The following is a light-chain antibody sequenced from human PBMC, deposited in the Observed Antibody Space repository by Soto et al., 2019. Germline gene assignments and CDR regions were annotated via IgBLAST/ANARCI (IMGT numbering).Light chain of an antibody. J-gene: IGLJ1*01. CDR3: SSFTCSGKFV. CDR2: EVS. Sequence: QSALTQPPSASGSPGQSVTISCIGTSSDVGGYNYVSWYQHHPGKAPKLMIYEVSERPSGVPDRFSGSKSGNTASLTVSGLQAEDEADYYCSSFTCSGKFVFGTGTKLTVL. CDR1: SSDVGGYNY. V-gene: IGLV2-8*01.